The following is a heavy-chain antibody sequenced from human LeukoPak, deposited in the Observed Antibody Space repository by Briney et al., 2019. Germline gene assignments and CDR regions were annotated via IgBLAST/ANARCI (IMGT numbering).Heavy chain of an antibody. CDR1: GFTFSSYW. V-gene: IGHV3-7*01. J-gene: IGHJ5*02. D-gene: IGHD2-15*01. CDR2: IKQDGSEK. Sequence: GGSLRLSCAASGFTFSSYWMSWVRQAPGKGLEWVANIKQDGSEKYYVDSVKGRFTISRDNAKNSLYLQMNSLRAEDTAVYYCALFYCSGGSCYEEAWGQGTLVTVSS. CDR3: ALFYCSGGSCYEEA.